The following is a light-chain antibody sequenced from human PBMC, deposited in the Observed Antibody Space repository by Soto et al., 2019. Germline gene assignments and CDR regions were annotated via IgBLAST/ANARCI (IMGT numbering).Light chain of an antibody. CDR1: ESLMYDNGYVF. CDR3: MQALQTPIT. V-gene: IGKV2-28*01. Sequence: DIVMTQSPLSLPVTPGEPASISCRSSESLMYDNGYVFLDWYLQKPGQSPQLLIYLGSNRASGVPDRFSGSGSGTDFTLKISRVEAEDVGVYYCMQALQTPITFGQGTRLEIK. J-gene: IGKJ5*01. CDR2: LGS.